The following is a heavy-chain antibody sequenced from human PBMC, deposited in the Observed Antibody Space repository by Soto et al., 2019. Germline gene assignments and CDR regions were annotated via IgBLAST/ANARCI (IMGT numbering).Heavy chain of an antibody. J-gene: IGHJ6*03. Sequence: EVQLVESGGGLVQPGGSLRLSCEASGLTFGSYWMCWVRQAPGKGLEWVANIKQDGSDKYYLGSVKGRFTISRDNAKNSLYLQMNSLRVEDTAVYYCGRVGGGIPSYYYYYMDVWGKGTTVTVSS. V-gene: IGHV3-7*01. CDR1: GLTFGSYW. D-gene: IGHD3-16*01. CDR3: GRVGGGIPSYYYYYMDV. CDR2: IKQDGSDK.